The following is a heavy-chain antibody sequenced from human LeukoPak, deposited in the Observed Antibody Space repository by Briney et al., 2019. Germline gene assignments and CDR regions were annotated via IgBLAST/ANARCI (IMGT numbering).Heavy chain of an antibody. CDR3: ARASYGDLDY. Sequence: SETLSLTCAVYGGSFSGYYWSWIRQPPGKGLEWIGEINHSGSTYYNPSLKSRVTISVDTSKNQFSLKLSSVTAADTAVYYCARASYGDLDYWGQGTLVTVSS. CDR2: INHSGST. D-gene: IGHD4-17*01. CDR1: GGSFSGYY. V-gene: IGHV4-34*01. J-gene: IGHJ4*02.